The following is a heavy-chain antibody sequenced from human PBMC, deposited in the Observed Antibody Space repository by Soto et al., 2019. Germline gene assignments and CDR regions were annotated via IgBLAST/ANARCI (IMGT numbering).Heavy chain of an antibody. CDR3: AHTRSYYYDSSGYILHYGMDV. J-gene: IGHJ6*02. CDR2: IYWNDDK. D-gene: IGHD3-22*01. Sequence: SGRTLVNPTQTLTLTCTFSGFSLSTSGVGVGWIRQPPGKALEWLALIYWNDDKRYSPSLKSRLTITKDTSKNQVVLTMTNMDPVDTATYYCAHTRSYYYDSSGYILHYGMDVWGQGTTVTVSS. CDR1: GFSLSTSGVG. V-gene: IGHV2-5*01.